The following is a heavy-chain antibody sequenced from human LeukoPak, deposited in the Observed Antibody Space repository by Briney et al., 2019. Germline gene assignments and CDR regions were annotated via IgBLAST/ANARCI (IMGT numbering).Heavy chain of an antibody. V-gene: IGHV4-39*01. CDR1: GGSISTSNYY. CDR2: IFYSGST. J-gene: IGHJ5*02. Sequence: SETLSLTCTVSGGSISTSNYYWGWIRQPPGKGLEWIGNIFYSGSTYYSPSLRSRVTISVDTSKNQFSLKLSSVTAADTAVYYCARMDEYCSSTSCSGGWFDPWGQGTLVTVSS. D-gene: IGHD2-2*01. CDR3: ARMDEYCSSTSCSGGWFDP.